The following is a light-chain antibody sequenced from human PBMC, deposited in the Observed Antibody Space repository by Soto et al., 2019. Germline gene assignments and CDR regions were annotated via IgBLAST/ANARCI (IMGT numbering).Light chain of an antibody. V-gene: IGKV3-20*01. CDR1: QSVSASF. CDR3: QQRGT. CDR2: GAS. Sequence: EIVLTQSPGTLSLSPGERATLSCRASQSVSASFLAWYQQKPGQAPRLLIYGASSRATGIPDMFSGSGSGTDFTLTISRLEPVDAAVYYCQQRGTFGQGTKLEI. J-gene: IGKJ2*02.